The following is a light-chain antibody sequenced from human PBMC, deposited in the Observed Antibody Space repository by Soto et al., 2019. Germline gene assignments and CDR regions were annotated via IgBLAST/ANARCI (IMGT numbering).Light chain of an antibody. V-gene: IGLV2-18*02. CDR2: EVT. CDR1: TSDVGKYDR. J-gene: IGLJ1*01. CDR3: SSYTSTSRYV. Sequence: QSVLTQPPSLSRAPGQSVTISSTGNTSDVGKYDRVSWYQQPPGTAPKLIIYEVTNRPSGVPARFSGSKSGNTASLTISGLQAEDEADYYCSSYTSTSRYVFGAGTKVTVL.